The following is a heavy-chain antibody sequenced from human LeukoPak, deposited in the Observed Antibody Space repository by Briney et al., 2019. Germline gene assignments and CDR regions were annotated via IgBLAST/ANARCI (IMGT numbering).Heavy chain of an antibody. D-gene: IGHD5-24*01. CDR1: GGSFSYYY. CDR2: INHSGST. J-gene: IGHJ4*02. V-gene: IGHV4-34*01. CDR3: ARRWLPRKGFDY. Sequence: SETLSLTCAVSGGSFSYYYWSWIRQPPGKGLEWIGEINHSGSTNYNPSLKSRVTISVDTSKNQFSLKLSSVTAADTAVYYCARRWLPRKGFDYWGQGTLVTVSS.